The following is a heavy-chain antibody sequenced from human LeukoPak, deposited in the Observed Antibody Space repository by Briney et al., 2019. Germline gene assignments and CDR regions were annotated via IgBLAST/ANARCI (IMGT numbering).Heavy chain of an antibody. D-gene: IGHD6-6*01. J-gene: IGHJ4*02. CDR2: IVSDGSNT. CDR1: GFTFSSYW. V-gene: IGHV3-74*01. Sequence: GGSLRLSCAASGFTFSSYWMNWVRQVPGKGLVWVSRIVSDGSNTNYADSVKGRFTISRDNAKNTLYLQMNSLRVEDTAVYYCARDMDSSSHYFDYWGQGALVTVSS. CDR3: ARDMDSSSHYFDY.